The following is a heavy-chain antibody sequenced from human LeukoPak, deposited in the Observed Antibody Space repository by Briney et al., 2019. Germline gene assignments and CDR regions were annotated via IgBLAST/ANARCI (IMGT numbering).Heavy chain of an antibody. D-gene: IGHD6-13*01. Sequence: GGSLRLSCAASGFTFSSYAMHWVRQAPGKGLEWVAVISYDGSNKYYADSVKGRFTISRDNSKNTLYLQMNSLRAEDTAVYYCARGPRNSSSWLTTPRRKYYFDYWGQGTLVTVSS. CDR1: GFTFSSYA. CDR3: ARGPRNSSSWLTTPRRKYYFDY. CDR2: ISYDGSNK. V-gene: IGHV3-30-3*01. J-gene: IGHJ4*02.